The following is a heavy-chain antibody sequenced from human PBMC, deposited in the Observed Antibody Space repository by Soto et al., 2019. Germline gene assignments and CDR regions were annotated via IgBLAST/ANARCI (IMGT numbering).Heavy chain of an antibody. J-gene: IGHJ4*02. D-gene: IGHD6-13*01. CDR2: IWYDGSNK. CDR3: ARDGTVSSRWYQMLDY. V-gene: IGHV3-33*01. CDR1: GFTFSSYG. Sequence: QVQLVESGGGVVQPGRSLRLSCAASGFTFSSYGMHWVRQAPGKGLEWVAVIWYDGSNKYYADSVKGRFTISRDNSKNTLYLQMNSLRAEDTAVYYCARDGTVSSRWYQMLDYWGQGTLVTVSS.